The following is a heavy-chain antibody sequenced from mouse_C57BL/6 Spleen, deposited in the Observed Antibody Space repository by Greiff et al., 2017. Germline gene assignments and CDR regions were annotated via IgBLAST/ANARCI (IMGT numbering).Heavy chain of an antibody. CDR1: GYAFTNYL. Sequence: QVQLQQSGAELVRPGTSVKVSCKASGYAFTNYLIEWVKQRPGQGLEWIGVINPGSGGTNYNEKFKGKATLTADKSSSTAYMQLSSLTSEDSAVYFCARRAYDYNGDWYFDVWGTGTTVTVSS. J-gene: IGHJ1*03. D-gene: IGHD2-4*01. V-gene: IGHV1-54*01. CDR2: INPGSGGT. CDR3: ARRAYDYNGDWYFDV.